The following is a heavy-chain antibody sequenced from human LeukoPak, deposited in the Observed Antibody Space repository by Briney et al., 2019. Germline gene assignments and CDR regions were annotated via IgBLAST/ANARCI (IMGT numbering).Heavy chain of an antibody. Sequence: PSETLSLTCTVSGASIRSYHWSWIRQHPGKGLEWIGYIYYSGSTYYNPSLKSRVTISVDTSKNQFSLKLSSVTAADTAVYYCARGRLGSGKLWDYWGQGTLVTVSS. V-gene: IGHV4-31*03. CDR1: GASIRSYH. CDR2: IYYSGST. CDR3: ARGRLGSGKLWDY. J-gene: IGHJ4*02. D-gene: IGHD3-10*01.